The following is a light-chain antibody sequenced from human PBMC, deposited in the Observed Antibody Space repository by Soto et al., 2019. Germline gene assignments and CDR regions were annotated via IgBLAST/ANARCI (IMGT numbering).Light chain of an antibody. Sequence: QSALTQPPSASGTPGQRVTISCSGSSSNIGSNYIYWYHHLPGTAPKLLIYRRNQRPSGVPDRLSGSKSGTSASQAISGLRSEDEADYYCAPWDDSLSAHVLFGGGTQLTVL. CDR3: APWDDSLSAHVL. J-gene: IGLJ2*01. CDR1: SSNIGSNY. V-gene: IGLV1-47*01. CDR2: RRN.